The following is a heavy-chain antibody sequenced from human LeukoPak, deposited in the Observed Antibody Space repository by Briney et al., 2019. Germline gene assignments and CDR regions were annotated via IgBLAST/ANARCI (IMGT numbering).Heavy chain of an antibody. Sequence: PGGSLRLSCAASGFTFSDYYMSWIRQAPGKGLEWVSYISSSGSTIYYADSVKGRFTISRDNAKNSLYLQMTSLRAEDTAVYYCARDLGLSIAAAGTLPSYYGMDVWGQGTTVTVSS. V-gene: IGHV3-11*01. CDR2: ISSSGSTI. D-gene: IGHD6-13*01. CDR1: GFTFSDYY. J-gene: IGHJ6*02. CDR3: ARDLGLSIAAAGTLPSYYGMDV.